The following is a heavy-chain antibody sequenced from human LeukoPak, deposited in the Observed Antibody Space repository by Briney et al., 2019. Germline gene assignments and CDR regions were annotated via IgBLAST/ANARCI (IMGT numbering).Heavy chain of an antibody. CDR3: AKSMATVTRGYYYYGMDV. CDR2: ISGNGGGT. J-gene: IGHJ6*04. D-gene: IGHD4-17*01. Sequence: GVLRLSCAASGFTFSNYDMSWVRQAPGKGLEWVSVISGNGGGTLYADSVKGRFTISRDNSKTTLSLQMNSLRAEDTAVYYCAKSMATVTRGYYYYGMDVWGKGTTVTVAS. CDR1: GFTFSNYD. V-gene: IGHV3-23*01.